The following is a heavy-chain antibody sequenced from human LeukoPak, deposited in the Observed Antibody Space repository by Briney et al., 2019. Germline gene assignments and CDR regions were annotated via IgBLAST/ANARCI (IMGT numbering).Heavy chain of an antibody. J-gene: IGHJ4*02. Sequence: GESLKISCKGSGYSFTSNWIGWVRQMPGKGLGWMGIIYPNDFDTRYSPSFQGQVTISADRSITTAYLQWSSLKASDTAMYYCARHGSGYPIHYWGQGTLVTVSS. D-gene: IGHD5-12*01. CDR2: IYPNDFDT. CDR3: ARHGSGYPIHY. CDR1: GYSFTSNW. V-gene: IGHV5-51*01.